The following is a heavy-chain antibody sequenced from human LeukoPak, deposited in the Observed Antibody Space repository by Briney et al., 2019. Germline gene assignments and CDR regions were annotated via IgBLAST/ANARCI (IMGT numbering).Heavy chain of an antibody. D-gene: IGHD3-10*01. CDR1: GFTFSTYA. Sequence: GGSLRLSCAASGFTFSTYAMNWVRQAPGKGLEWVSAIRGSGDSTYYADSVKGRFTISRDNSKNTLYLQMNRLGAEDTAIYYCATPLVRGVNMRHFDYWGQGTLVTVSS. V-gene: IGHV3-23*01. CDR3: ATPLVRGVNMRHFDY. J-gene: IGHJ4*02. CDR2: IRGSGDST.